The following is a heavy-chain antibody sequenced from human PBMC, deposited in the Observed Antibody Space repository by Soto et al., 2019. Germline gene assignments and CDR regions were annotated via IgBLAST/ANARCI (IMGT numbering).Heavy chain of an antibody. J-gene: IGHJ4*02. CDR1: GFTFSSNA. CDR3: ARAMTTVTTFNRRIVAY. CDR2: ISGLGGST. V-gene: IGHV3-23*01. Sequence: EVPLLEYGGVLVQPGRSLRLSCAASGFTFSSNAMSWVRRAPRKGLECVPAISGLGGSTYYSDYVKCRFTISRDNSKNPLYVQMNSLRAEDTDVYYCARAMTTVTTFNRRIVAYWGQGTLVTVSS. D-gene: IGHD4-17*01.